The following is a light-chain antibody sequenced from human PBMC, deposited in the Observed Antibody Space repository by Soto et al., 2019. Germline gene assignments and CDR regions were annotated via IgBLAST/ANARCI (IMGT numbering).Light chain of an antibody. J-gene: IGLJ1*01. Sequence: QSALTQPASVSGSPGQSITISCTGTSSDVGAYDVVSWYQQHPDKAPKLMIYEVRGRPSGVSNRFSGSKSFNTATLTISGLQDEDEADYYCSSHTTRNTRVFGTGTKLTVL. CDR2: EVR. V-gene: IGLV2-14*03. CDR3: SSHTTRNTRV. CDR1: SSDVGAYDV.